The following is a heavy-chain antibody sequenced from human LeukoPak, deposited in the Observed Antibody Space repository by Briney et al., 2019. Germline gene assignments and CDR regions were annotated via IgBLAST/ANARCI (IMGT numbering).Heavy chain of an antibody. V-gene: IGHV3-48*01. CDR2: ISTTSSTI. CDR3: ARDDGYCSSTSCYGIDY. D-gene: IGHD2-2*01. J-gene: IGHJ4*02. CDR1: GFSFSSYS. Sequence: PGGSLRLSCVASGFSFSSYSMNWVRQAPGKGLEWVSYISTTSSTIYYADSVKGRFTISRDNAKNSLYPQMNSLGAEDTAVYYCARDDGYCSSTSCYGIDYWGQGTLVTVSS.